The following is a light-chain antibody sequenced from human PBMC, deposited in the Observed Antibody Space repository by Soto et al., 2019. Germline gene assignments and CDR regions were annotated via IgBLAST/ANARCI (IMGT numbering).Light chain of an antibody. V-gene: IGKV3-15*01. CDR2: GSS. CDR3: QQYNSWPPIT. Sequence: EIVMTQSPATLSVSPGDGVTLSCRASESVRSKVAWYQQKPGQAPRLLIYGSSTRATGIPDRFRGSGSGTEYTLTISSLQSEDFAVYYCQQYNSWPPITFGQGTRLEIK. J-gene: IGKJ5*01. CDR1: ESVRSK.